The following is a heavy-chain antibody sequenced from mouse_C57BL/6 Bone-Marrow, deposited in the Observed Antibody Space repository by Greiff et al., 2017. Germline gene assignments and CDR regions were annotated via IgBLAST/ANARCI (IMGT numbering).Heavy chain of an antibody. Sequence: EVQLQQSGPVLVKPGASVKMSCKASGYTFTDYYMNWVKQSHGKSLEWIGVINPYNGGTSYNQKFKGKATLTVDKSSSTAYMELNSLTSEDSAVYYCARWYYGSSYDGFAYWGQGTLVTVSA. CDR3: ARWYYGSSYDGFAY. V-gene: IGHV1-19*01. D-gene: IGHD1-1*01. J-gene: IGHJ3*01. CDR1: GYTFTDYY. CDR2: INPYNGGT.